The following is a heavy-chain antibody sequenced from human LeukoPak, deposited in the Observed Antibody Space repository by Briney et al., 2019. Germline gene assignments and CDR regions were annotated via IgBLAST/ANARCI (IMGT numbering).Heavy chain of an antibody. J-gene: IGHJ4*02. D-gene: IGHD3-16*02. CDR1: GGSFSGYY. V-gene: IGHV4-34*01. CDR3: ARGARRSYDYVWGSYRPLYYFDY. Sequence: SETLSLTCAVYGGSFSGYYWSWIRQPPGKGLEWIGEINHSGSTNYNPSLKGRVTISVDTSKNQFSLKLSSVTAADTAVYYCARGARRSYDYVWGSYRPLYYFDYWGQGTLVTVSS. CDR2: INHSGST.